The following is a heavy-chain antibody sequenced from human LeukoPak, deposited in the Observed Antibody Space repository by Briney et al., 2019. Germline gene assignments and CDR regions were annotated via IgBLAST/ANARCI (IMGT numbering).Heavy chain of an antibody. D-gene: IGHD3-22*01. J-gene: IGHJ3*02. V-gene: IGHV3-21*01. Sequence: GGSLRLSCAASGFTFSSYSMNWVRQAPGKGLEWVSSISSSSSYIYYADSVKGRFTISRDNAKNSLYLQMNSLRAEDTAVYYCAGDSSGYYFPHDAFDIWGQGTMVTVSS. CDR1: GFTFSSYS. CDR2: ISSSSSYI. CDR3: AGDSSGYYFPHDAFDI.